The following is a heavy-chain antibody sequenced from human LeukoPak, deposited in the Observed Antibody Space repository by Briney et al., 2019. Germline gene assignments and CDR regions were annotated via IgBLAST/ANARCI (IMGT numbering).Heavy chain of an antibody. CDR1: GYSFTSYW. D-gene: IGHD3-10*01. CDR2: IYPGDSDT. CDR3: ARGTMVRGVINYMDV. Sequence: GESLKISCKGSGYSFTSYWIGWVRQMPGKGLEWMGIIYPGDSDTRYSPSFQGQVTISADKSISTAYLQWSSLMASDTAMYYCARGTMVRGVINYMDVWGKGTTVTVSS. V-gene: IGHV5-51*01. J-gene: IGHJ6*03.